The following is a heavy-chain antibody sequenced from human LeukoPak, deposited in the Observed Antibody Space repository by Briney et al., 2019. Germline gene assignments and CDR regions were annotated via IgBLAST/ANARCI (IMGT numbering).Heavy chain of an antibody. CDR1: GYTFIRYY. J-gene: IGHJ4*02. CDR3: ARGPRAAADDY. Sequence: GAAVKVSCKASGYTFIRYYIHWVRQAPGQGLEWMGIVNPSGDSTNYAQKFQGRVTITRDTSASTAYMELSSLTSEDTGIYYCARGPRAAADDYWGQGTLVTVSS. V-gene: IGHV1-46*01. CDR2: VNPSGDST. D-gene: IGHD6-13*01.